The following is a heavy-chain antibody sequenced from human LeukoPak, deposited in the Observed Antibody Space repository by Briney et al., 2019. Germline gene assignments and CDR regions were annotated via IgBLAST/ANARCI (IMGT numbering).Heavy chain of an antibody. CDR3: AKVGIVVWDY. D-gene: IGHD2-2*01. V-gene: IGHV3-23*01. J-gene: IGHJ4*02. CDR1: GFTFSSYG. CDR2: ISGSGGST. Sequence: GGTLRLSCAASGFTFSSYGMSWVRQAPGKGLEWASAISGSGGSTYYADSVKGRFTISRDNSKNTLYLQMNSLRAEDTAVYYCAKVGIVVWDYWGQGTLVTVSS.